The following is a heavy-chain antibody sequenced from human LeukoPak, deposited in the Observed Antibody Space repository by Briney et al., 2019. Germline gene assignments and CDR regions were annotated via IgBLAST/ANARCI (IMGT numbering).Heavy chain of an antibody. Sequence: SETLSLTCTVSGYSISSGYYWGWIRQPPGKGLEWIGYIYYSGSTNYNPSLKSRVTISVDTSKNQFSLKLSSVTAADTAVYYCARGEDSSGSLDYWGQGTLVTVSS. V-gene: IGHV4-61*01. CDR1: GYSISSGYY. CDR3: ARGEDSSGSLDY. CDR2: IYYSGST. J-gene: IGHJ4*02. D-gene: IGHD3-22*01.